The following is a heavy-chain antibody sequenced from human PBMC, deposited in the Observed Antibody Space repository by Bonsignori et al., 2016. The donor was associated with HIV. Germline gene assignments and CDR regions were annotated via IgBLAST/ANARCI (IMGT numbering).Heavy chain of an antibody. V-gene: IGHV1-69*01. J-gene: IGHJ4*02. CDR3: AGSCPTYYYDSSGYCHGDY. CDR2: IIPIFGTA. D-gene: IGHD3-22*01. Sequence: WVRQAPGQGLEWMGGIIPIFGTANYAQKFQGRVTITADESTSTAYMELSSLRSEDTAVYYCAGSCPTYYYDSSGYCHGDYWGQGTLVTVSS.